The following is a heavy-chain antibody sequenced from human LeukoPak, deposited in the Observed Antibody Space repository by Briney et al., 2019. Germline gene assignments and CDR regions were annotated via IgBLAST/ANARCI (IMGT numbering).Heavy chain of an antibody. CDR3: ARGYDILTGYSLEDY. D-gene: IGHD3-9*01. Sequence: GGSLRLSCAASGFTFSSYSMNWVRQAPGKGLEWVSSISSSSSYIYYADSVKGRFTISRDNAKNSLYLQMNSLRAEDTAVYYCARGYDILTGYSLEDYWGQGTLVTVSS. CDR2: ISSSSSYI. V-gene: IGHV3-21*01. CDR1: GFTFSSYS. J-gene: IGHJ4*02.